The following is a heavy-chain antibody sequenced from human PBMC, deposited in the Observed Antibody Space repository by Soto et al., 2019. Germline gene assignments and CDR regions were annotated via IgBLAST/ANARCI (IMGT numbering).Heavy chain of an antibody. Sequence: QVQLQESGPGLVKPSQTLSLSCTVSGGSVSSGGYYWSWIRQDPGKGLEWLGYLYSNGNTYYNPSHKCRIIISSDTSQSQFSLRLSSVPAADTAMYFCARGRLPIQQGFDIWGKGTMVTVSS. V-gene: IGHV4-31*03. CDR1: GGSVSSGGYY. J-gene: IGHJ3*02. CDR2: LYSNGNT. CDR3: ARGRLPIQQGFDI. D-gene: IGHD5-18*01.